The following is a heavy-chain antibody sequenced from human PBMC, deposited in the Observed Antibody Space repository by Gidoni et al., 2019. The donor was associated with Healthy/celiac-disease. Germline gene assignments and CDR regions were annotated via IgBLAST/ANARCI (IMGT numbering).Heavy chain of an antibody. J-gene: IGHJ4*02. CDR2: INHSGST. V-gene: IGHV4-34*01. CDR3: ARGRTKAAAVGRRTYYFDY. Sequence: QVQLQQWGAGLLKPSETLSLTCAVYGGSFCGYYWSWIRQPPGKGLEWIGEINHSGSTNYNPSLKSRVTISVDTSKNQFSLKLSSVTAADTAVYYCARGRTKAAAVGRRTYYFDYWGQGTLVTVSS. D-gene: IGHD6-13*01. CDR1: GGSFCGYY.